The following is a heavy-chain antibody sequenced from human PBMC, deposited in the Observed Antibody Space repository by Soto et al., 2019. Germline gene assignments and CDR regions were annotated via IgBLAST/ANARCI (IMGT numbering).Heavy chain of an antibody. Sequence: QITLKEAGPTLVKHTQTLTLTCTFSGFSLSTSGVGVGWIRQPPGEPLEWLALIYWDDDKRYRRSLKTRLTITKDTSKNQVVLTVTNMDPVDTATDYCAYSGLGVWGYGYGLFAYWRQGTLVTVSS. CDR1: GFSLSTSGVG. CDR3: AYSGLGVWGYGYGLFAY. V-gene: IGHV2-5*02. CDR2: IYWDDDK. D-gene: IGHD5-18*01. J-gene: IGHJ4*02.